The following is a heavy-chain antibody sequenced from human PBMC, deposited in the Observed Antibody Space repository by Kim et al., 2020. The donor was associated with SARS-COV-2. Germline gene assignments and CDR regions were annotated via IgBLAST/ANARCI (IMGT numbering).Heavy chain of an antibody. J-gene: IGHJ3*02. D-gene: IGHD3-16*01. CDR2: IYSGGST. Sequence: GGSLRLSCAASGFTVSHNYMTWVRQAPGKGLEWRSVIYSGGSTYYADSVKGRFTISRHNSKNTLYLQMNSLTDSDTAVYYCAWGDVAFDIWGQGTMVIVS. CDR3: AWGDVAFDI. V-gene: IGHV3-53*04. CDR1: GFTVSHNY.